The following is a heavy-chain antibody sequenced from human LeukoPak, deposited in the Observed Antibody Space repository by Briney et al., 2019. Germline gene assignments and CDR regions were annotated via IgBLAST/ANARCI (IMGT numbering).Heavy chain of an antibody. V-gene: IGHV5-51*01. CDR2: IYPGDSDT. D-gene: IGHD3-22*01. CDR3: ARRYYYYDSSDYSYYFDY. J-gene: IGHJ4*02. CDR1: GYSFPSYW. Sequence: GESLKISCKGSGYSFPSYWIGWVRQMPGKGLEWMGIIYPGDSDTRYSPTFQGQVTISADKSIRTAYLQWSSLKASDTAIYYCARRYYYYDSSDYSYYFDYWGQGTLVTVSS.